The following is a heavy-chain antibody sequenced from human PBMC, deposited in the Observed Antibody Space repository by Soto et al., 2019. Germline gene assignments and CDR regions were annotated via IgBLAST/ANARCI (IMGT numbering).Heavy chain of an antibody. Sequence: QVQLVQSGAEVRKPGSSVRVSCKASGGSFNRHTISWVRQYPGQGLEWMGGIIPIFGTANHAQKFQGRVTIIADESTSTVYMELSSLRSDDTAIYYCARGWGYDSTDYYYAYWGQGTLVIVSS. CDR2: IIPIFGTA. CDR1: GGSFNRHT. CDR3: ARGWGYDSTDYYYAY. D-gene: IGHD3-22*01. J-gene: IGHJ4*02. V-gene: IGHV1-69*01.